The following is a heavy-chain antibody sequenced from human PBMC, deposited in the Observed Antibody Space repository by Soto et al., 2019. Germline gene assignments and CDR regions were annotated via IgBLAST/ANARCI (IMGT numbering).Heavy chain of an antibody. CDR2: ISYDGSRK. J-gene: IGHJ6*02. D-gene: IGHD5-18*01. Sequence: SRRSLGLSCAASGFTFRNYAMHWVRQAPGKGLEWVAVISYDGSRKYYADSVKGRFTISRDNSKNTLYLQMNSLGAEDTALFYCAKTSDTAMVSMSFYSTLVRGQATTLTVS. CDR1: GFTFRNYA. CDR3: AKTSDTAMVSMSFYSTLV. V-gene: IGHV3-30*18.